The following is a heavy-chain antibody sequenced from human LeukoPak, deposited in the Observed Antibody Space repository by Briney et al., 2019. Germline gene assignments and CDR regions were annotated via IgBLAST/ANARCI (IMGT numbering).Heavy chain of an antibody. J-gene: IGHJ6*03. D-gene: IGHD5-18*01. CDR1: GFALTTYN. V-gene: IGHV1-18*01. CDR3: ARNSYGYKFSMDV. CDR2: VNAFNENT. Sequence: GASVKVSCKASGFALTTYNIVWLRQAPGQGLEWLGWVNAFNENTDYSRKVQGRVTMTRDRSTDTAYMELRSLRFDDTAVYYCARNSYGYKFSMDVWGKGTSVTVSS.